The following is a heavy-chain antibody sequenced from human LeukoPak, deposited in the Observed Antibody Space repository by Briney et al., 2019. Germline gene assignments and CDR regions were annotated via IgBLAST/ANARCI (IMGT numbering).Heavy chain of an antibody. Sequence: GGSLRLSCAAPGFTFSSFWMHWVRQAPGKGLGWVSRINNDGRSTSYADSVKGRFTISRDNAKNTLYLQMNSLRAEDTAVYFCARAYCGGDCDSRAMDYWGQGTLVTVSS. V-gene: IGHV3-74*01. CDR1: GFTFSSFW. CDR2: INNDGRST. CDR3: ARAYCGGDCDSRAMDY. D-gene: IGHD2-21*02. J-gene: IGHJ4*02.